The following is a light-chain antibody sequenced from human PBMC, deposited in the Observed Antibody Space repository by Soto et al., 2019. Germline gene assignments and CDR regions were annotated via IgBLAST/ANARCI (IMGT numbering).Light chain of an antibody. CDR1: SSDVGGYNY. Sequence: QSALTQPASVSGSPGKSITISCTGTSSDVGGYNYVSWYQQHPGKAPKLMIYEVSNRPSGVSNRFSGSKSGNTASLTISGLQAEDEADYYCSSYTISTPYVVFGGGTKLTVL. CDR2: EVS. V-gene: IGLV2-14*01. J-gene: IGLJ2*01. CDR3: SSYTISTPYVV.